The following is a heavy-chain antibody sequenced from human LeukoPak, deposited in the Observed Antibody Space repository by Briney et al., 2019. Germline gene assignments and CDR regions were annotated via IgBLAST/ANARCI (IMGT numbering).Heavy chain of an antibody. CDR1: GFTFSSYW. J-gene: IGHJ3*02. CDR2: IKQDGSEK. CDR3: ARHRARYFDWFPGLDAFDI. D-gene: IGHD3-9*01. Sequence: GGSLRLSCAASGFTFSSYWMSWVRQAPGKGLEWVANIKQDGSEKYYVDSVKGRFSISRDNAKNSLYLQMNSLRAEDTAVYYCARHRARYFDWFPGLDAFDIWGQGTMVTVSS. V-gene: IGHV3-7*01.